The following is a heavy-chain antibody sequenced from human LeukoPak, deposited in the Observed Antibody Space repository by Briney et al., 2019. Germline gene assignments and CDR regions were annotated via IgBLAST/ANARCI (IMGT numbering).Heavy chain of an antibody. CDR2: INHSGST. D-gene: IGHD3-10*01. V-gene: IGHV4-34*01. Sequence: SETLSLTCAVYGGSFSGYYWSWIRQPPGKGLEWIGEINHSGSTNYNPSLKSRVTISVVTSKNQFSLKLSSVTAADTAVYYCARLHDGVRGVIITGNYWGQGTLVTVSS. CDR1: GGSFSGYY. J-gene: IGHJ4*02. CDR3: ARLHDGVRGVIITGNY.